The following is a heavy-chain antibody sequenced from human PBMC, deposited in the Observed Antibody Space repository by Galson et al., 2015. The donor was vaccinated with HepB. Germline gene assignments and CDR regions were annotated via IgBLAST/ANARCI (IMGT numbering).Heavy chain of an antibody. V-gene: IGHV1-3*01. CDR1: GYTFTSYA. J-gene: IGHJ4*02. CDR3: AREAAGYSSGGFDY. CDR2: INAGNGNT. D-gene: IGHD2-15*01. Sequence: SVKVSCKASGYTFTSYAMHWVRQAPGQGLEWMGWINAGNGNTKYTQKFQGRVTITRDTSASTAYMELSSLRSEDTAVYYCAREAAGYSSGGFDYWGQGTLVTVSS.